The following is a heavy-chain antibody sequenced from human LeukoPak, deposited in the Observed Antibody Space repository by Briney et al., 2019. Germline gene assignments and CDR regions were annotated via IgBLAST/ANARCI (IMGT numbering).Heavy chain of an antibody. J-gene: IGHJ6*02. Sequence: GGSLRLSCAASGFTFDDYAMHWVRQAPGKGLEWVSGISWNSGSIGYADSVKGRFTISRDNAKNSLYLHMNSLRAEDTALYYCAKDIKSYYYYGMDVWGQGTTVTVSS. V-gene: IGHV3-9*01. CDR3: AKDIKSYYYYGMDV. CDR1: GFTFDDYA. CDR2: ISWNSGSI.